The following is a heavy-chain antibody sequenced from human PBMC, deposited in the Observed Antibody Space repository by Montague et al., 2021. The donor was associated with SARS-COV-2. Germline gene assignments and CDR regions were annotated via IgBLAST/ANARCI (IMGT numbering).Heavy chain of an antibody. J-gene: IGHJ4*02. CDR2: IYNSGST. Sequence: SETLSLTCTVSGGSISGYYWGWIRQSPGKGLEWIGRIYNSGSTSYNPSLKSRVTMSVDTSKNQFSLKLSSVTAADTAVYYCVRDQRTSNCNYPDYWGQGTLVTVSS. D-gene: IGHD7-27*01. CDR3: VRDQRTSNCNYPDY. V-gene: IGHV4-4*07. CDR1: GGSISGYY.